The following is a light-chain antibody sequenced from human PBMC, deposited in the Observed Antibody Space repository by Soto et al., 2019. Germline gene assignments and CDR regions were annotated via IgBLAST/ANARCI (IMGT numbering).Light chain of an antibody. CDR1: SSNIGAGYD. V-gene: IGLV1-40*01. J-gene: IGLJ2*01. Sequence: QSVLKQPPSVSGAPGQRVTISCTGSSSNIGAGYDVHWYQQLPGRAPKLLIYGNTNRPSGVPDRFSGSKSGTSASLAITGLQAEDEADYYCLSLDSSLSVVFGGGTKLTVL. CDR3: LSLDSSLSVV. CDR2: GNT.